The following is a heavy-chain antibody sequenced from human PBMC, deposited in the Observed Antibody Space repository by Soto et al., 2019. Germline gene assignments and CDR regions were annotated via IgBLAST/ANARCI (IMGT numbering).Heavy chain of an antibody. CDR3: AREKWAAAGGINWFDP. D-gene: IGHD6-13*01. Sequence: PSQTLSLTCAVSGDSVSSNTVAWNWIRQSPSRGLEWLGRSYYRSKWYNDYAVSVKSRITINPDTSKNQFSLQLNSVTPEDTAVYYCAREKWAAAGGINWFDPWGPGTLVTVSS. CDR1: GDSVSSNTVA. J-gene: IGHJ5*02. V-gene: IGHV6-1*01. CDR2: SYYRSKWYN.